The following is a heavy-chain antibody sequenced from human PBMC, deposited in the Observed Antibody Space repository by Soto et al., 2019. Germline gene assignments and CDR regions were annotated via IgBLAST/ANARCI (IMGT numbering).Heavy chain of an antibody. D-gene: IGHD2-2*01. Sequence: PGGSLRLSCTGSGFTFSNPWMTWVRQAPGKGLEWVGRIKSKANGGATDYAAPVKGRFTISREDSKNTLYLQMNSLTTEDTAVYYCTTEGCSSTNCYCDYWGQGTLVTVSS. CDR3: TTEGCSSTNCYCDY. V-gene: IGHV3-15*01. CDR2: IKSKANGGAT. J-gene: IGHJ4*02. CDR1: GFTFSNPW.